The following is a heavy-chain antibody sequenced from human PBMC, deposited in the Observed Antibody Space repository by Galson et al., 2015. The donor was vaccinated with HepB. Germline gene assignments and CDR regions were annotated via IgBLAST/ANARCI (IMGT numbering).Heavy chain of an antibody. J-gene: IGHJ1*01. CDR1: GFTFSNSG. V-gene: IGHV3-30*18. CDR2: ITYDGGNK. D-gene: IGHD4/OR15-4a*01. CDR3: AKDPGTMEGYFHY. Sequence: SLRLSCAAAGFTFSNSGMHWVRQAPGKGLAWVALITYDGGNKYYSDSVKGRFTISRDNSTNTLYLQMNNLRAEDTAVYYCAKDPGTMEGYFHYWGQGTLVTVSS.